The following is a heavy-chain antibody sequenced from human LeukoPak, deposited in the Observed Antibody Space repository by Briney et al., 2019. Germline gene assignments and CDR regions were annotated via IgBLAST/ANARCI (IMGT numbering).Heavy chain of an antibody. J-gene: IGHJ5*02. D-gene: IGHD3-16*02. CDR2: IYSGGST. CDR3: ARQGLRGGYRYNNWFDP. V-gene: IGHV3-66*04. CDR1: GFTVSSNY. Sequence: GGSLRLSCAASGFTVSSNYMSWVRQAPGKGLEWVSVIYSGGSTYYADSVKGRFTISRDNSKNTLYLQMNSLRAEDTAVYYCARQGLRGGYRYNNWFDPWGQGTLVTVSS.